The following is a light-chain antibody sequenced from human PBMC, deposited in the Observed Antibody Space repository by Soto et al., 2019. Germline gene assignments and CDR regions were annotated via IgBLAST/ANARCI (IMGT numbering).Light chain of an antibody. Sequence: QSVLTQPPSASGAPGQRVTISCSGSSSNIGGNTVNWYQQFPGTAPKLLIYSNNKRPSGVAAPFSGSKSGTSASLAISGLQYEDEADYYCATWDDSPDGPVFGGGTKLTVL. CDR2: SNN. CDR3: ATWDDSPDGPV. CDR1: SSNIGGNT. V-gene: IGLV1-44*01. J-gene: IGLJ2*01.